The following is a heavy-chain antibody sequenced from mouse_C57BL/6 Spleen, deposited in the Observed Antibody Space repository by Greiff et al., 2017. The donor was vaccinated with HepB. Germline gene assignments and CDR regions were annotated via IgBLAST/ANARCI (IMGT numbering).Heavy chain of an antibody. CDR1: GFSFTSYG. V-gene: IGHV2-2*01. Sequence: VQLQQSGPGLVQPSQSLSITCTASGFSFTSYGIHWVRQSPGKGLEWLGVIWSGGSTDYNAAFISRLSISKDNSKSQVFFKMNSLQADDTAIYYCAGGLTTVVATGYFDVWGTGTTVTVSS. CDR2: IWSGGST. D-gene: IGHD1-1*01. J-gene: IGHJ1*03. CDR3: AGGLTTVVATGYFDV.